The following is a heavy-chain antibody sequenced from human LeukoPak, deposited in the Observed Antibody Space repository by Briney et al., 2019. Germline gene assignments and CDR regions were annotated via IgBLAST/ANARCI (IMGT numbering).Heavy chain of an antibody. CDR3: ARDPLAVHDAFDI. CDR1: GGSISSSSYY. V-gene: IGHV4-39*07. J-gene: IGHJ3*02. CDR2: IYYSGST. D-gene: IGHD1-1*01. Sequence: PSETLSLTCTVSGGSISSSSYYWGWIRQPPGKGLEWIGSIYYSGSTYYNPSLKSRVTISVDTSKNQFSLKLSSVTAADTAVYYCARDPLAVHDAFDIWGQGTMVTVSS.